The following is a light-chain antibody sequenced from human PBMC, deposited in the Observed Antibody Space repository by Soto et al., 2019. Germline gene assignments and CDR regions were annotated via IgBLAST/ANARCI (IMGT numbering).Light chain of an antibody. Sequence: DMQMTQSPSTLSASVGDRVTITCRASQSISTWLAWYQQKPGKAPDLLIYDASNLQTGVPSRFSGSGAGTEITLTITSLQPDDFANYYWQQYDTYPLSFGGGTEVEIK. V-gene: IGKV1-5*01. J-gene: IGKJ4*01. CDR1: QSISTW. CDR3: QQYDTYPLS. CDR2: DAS.